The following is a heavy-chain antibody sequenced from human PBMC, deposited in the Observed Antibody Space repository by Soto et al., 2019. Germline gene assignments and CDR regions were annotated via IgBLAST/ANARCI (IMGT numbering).Heavy chain of an antibody. CDR1: GFAFSSFG. Sequence: GGSLRLSCAASGFAFSSFGMHWVRQAPGKGLEWLTVISYDGNTKYYAESVKGRFTISRDNSKNTLYLQMNSLRAEDTAVYYCVRDYDSSGYNSDYWGQGTPVTVFS. D-gene: IGHD3-22*01. CDR3: VRDYDSSGYNSDY. CDR2: ISYDGNTK. J-gene: IGHJ4*02. V-gene: IGHV3-30*03.